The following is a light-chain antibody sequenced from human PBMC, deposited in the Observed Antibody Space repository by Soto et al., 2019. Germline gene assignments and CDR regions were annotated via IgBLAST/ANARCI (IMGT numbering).Light chain of an antibody. V-gene: IGKV3-20*01. CDR3: HQYAYSQFT. CDR2: GAS. J-gene: IGKJ3*01. CDR1: QYISSDY. Sequence: EIVLTQSPGTLSLSPGERATLSCRATQYISSDYLAWYQQIPGQAPRLLIHGASIRAAGVPDRFSGSGSGADFTLTISRLEPEDFAVYYFHQYAYSQFTFGPGTKVDIK.